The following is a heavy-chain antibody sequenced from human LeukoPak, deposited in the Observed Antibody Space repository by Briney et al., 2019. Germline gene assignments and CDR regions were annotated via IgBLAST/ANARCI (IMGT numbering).Heavy chain of an antibody. CDR1: GGPISSSNYY. Sequence: PSQTLSLTCTVSGGPISSSNYYWSWIRQPAGKGLEWIGRIYTSGSTNYNPSLRSRVTISVDTSKNQFSVKLTSVTAADTAVYSCARDDWVYWGQGTLVTVSS. CDR2: IYTSGST. D-gene: IGHD3-9*01. V-gene: IGHV4-61*02. CDR3: ARDDWVY. J-gene: IGHJ4*02.